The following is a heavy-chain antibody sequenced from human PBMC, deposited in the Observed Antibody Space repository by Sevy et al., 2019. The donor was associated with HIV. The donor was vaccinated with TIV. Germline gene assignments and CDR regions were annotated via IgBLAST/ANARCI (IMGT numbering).Heavy chain of an antibody. CDR1: GYTLTEFS. V-gene: IGHV1-24*01. J-gene: IGHJ4*02. Sequence: ASVKVSCKVSGYTLTEFSMHWVRQAPGKGLEWMGTIDPEDDERIYGQKFQGRVTLTKDTSTDTAYMKPSSLRPEDTATYYCATTRDYCENSGSPFDYWGQGSLVTVSS. D-gene: IGHD3-22*01. CDR3: ATTRDYCENSGSPFDY. CDR2: IDPEDDER.